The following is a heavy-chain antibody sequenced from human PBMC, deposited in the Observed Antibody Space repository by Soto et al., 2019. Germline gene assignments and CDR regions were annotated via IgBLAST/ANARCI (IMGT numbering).Heavy chain of an antibody. CDR3: ARGESGGFETY. J-gene: IGHJ4*02. CDR1: GGSFSGYY. CDR2: INHSGST. Sequence: SETLSLTCAVYGGSFSGYYWSWIRQPPGKGLEWIGEINHSGSTNYNPSLKSRVTISVDTSKNQFSLKLSSVTAADTAVYYCARGESGGFETYWGQGTLVTVSS. V-gene: IGHV4-34*01. D-gene: IGHD3-16*01.